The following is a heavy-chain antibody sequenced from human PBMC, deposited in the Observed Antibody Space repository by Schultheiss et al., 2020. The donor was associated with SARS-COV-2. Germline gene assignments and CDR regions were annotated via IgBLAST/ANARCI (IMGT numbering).Heavy chain of an antibody. V-gene: IGHV4-4*07. J-gene: IGHJ4*02. CDR2: IYTSGST. CDR3: ARGPGRYCSGGSCFFDY. CDR1: GGSISSYY. D-gene: IGHD2-15*01. Sequence: GSLRLSCTVSGGSISSYYWSWIRQPAGKGLEWIGRIYTSGSTNYNPSLKSRVTISVDTSKNQFSLKLSSVTAADTAVYYCARGPGRYCSGGSCFFDYWGQGTLVTVSS.